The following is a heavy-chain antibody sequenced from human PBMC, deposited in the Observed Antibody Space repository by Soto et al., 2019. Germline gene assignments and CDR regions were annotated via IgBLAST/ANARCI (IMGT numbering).Heavy chain of an antibody. V-gene: IGHV3-23*01. CDR1: GFAFSAYA. J-gene: IGHJ4*02. CDR3: AKGRTFFDF. Sequence: GGSLRLSCAASGFAFSAYAMAWVRQAPGKGLEWVSDISDSDGGTHYADSVKGRFTISRDNAKNTLYLQMDRLRVEDAAVYYCAKGRTFFDFWGQGTLATVSS. CDR2: ISDSDGGT.